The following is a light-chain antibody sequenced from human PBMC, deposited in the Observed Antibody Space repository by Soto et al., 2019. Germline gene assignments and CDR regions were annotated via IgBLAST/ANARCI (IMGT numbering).Light chain of an antibody. V-gene: IGKV3-15*01. CDR2: FAS. CDR1: QSLNNN. Sequence: EIVMTQSPATLSVSPGEKATLSCRASQSLNNNLAWYQQKPGQGPRLLIYFASTRATGIPARFSGSGSRTEFSLTISSLQSEDFAIYYCQQYSAWPLTFGGGTKVETK. J-gene: IGKJ4*01. CDR3: QQYSAWPLT.